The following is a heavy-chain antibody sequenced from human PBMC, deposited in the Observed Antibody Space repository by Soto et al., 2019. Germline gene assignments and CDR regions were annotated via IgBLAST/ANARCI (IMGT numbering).Heavy chain of an antibody. V-gene: IGHV3-23*01. J-gene: IGHJ3*02. CDR1: GFTFSSYA. Sequence: GGSLRLSCAASGFTFSSYAMSWVRQAPGKGLEWVSAISGSGGSTYYADSVKGRFTISRDNSKNTLYLQMNSLRAEDTAVYYWAKGPIGGSYSACDIWGQGTMVTVSS. D-gene: IGHD1-26*01. CDR2: ISGSGGST. CDR3: AKGPIGGSYSACDI.